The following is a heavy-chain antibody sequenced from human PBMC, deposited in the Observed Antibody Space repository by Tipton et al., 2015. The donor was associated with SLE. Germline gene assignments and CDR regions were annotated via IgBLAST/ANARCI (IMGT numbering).Heavy chain of an antibody. CDR3: ARDYGGTFDY. CDR2: IYYSGST. CDR1: GGSISSGGYS. Sequence: TLSLTCAVSGGSISSGGYSWSWIRQPPGKGLEWIGYIYYSGSTNYNPSLKSRVTISVDTSKNQFSLKLSSVTAADTAVYYCARDYGGTFDYWGQGTLVTVSS. J-gene: IGHJ4*02. V-gene: IGHV4-30-4*07. D-gene: IGHD1-26*01.